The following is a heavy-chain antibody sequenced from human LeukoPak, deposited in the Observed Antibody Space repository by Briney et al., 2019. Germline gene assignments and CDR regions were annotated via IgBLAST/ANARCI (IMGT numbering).Heavy chain of an antibody. CDR2: IKEDGSEK. CDR1: EFTLRNYW. V-gene: IGHV3-7*01. Sequence: PGGSLRLSCAASEFTLRNYWMSWVRQAPGKGLEWVATIKEDGSEKYYVDSVKGRFTISRENDKNSLYLQMNSLRVEDTAVYYCAKVHLRIEIYAFDVWGQGTMVTVSS. J-gene: IGHJ3*01. D-gene: IGHD1-26*01. CDR3: AKVHLRIEIYAFDV.